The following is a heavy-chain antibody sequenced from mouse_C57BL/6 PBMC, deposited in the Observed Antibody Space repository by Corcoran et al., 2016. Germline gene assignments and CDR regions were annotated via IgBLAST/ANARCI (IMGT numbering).Heavy chain of an antibody. V-gene: IGHV1-26*01. J-gene: IGHJ2*01. CDR2: INPNNGGT. Sequence: EVQLQQSGPELVTPGASVKISCKAYGYTFTDYYMNWVKQSHGKSLEWIGDINPNNGGTSYNQKFKGKATLTVDKSSSTAYMELRSLTSEDSAVYYWARRIYYYGSIDYWGQGTTLTVSS. D-gene: IGHD1-1*01. CDR3: ARRIYYYGSIDY. CDR1: GYTFTDYY.